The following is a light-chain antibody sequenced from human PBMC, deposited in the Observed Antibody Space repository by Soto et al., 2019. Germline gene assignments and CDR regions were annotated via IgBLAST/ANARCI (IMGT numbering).Light chain of an antibody. J-gene: IGKJ2*01. CDR1: ESIFGF. CDR2: GVS. V-gene: IGKV3-15*01. Sequence: DIVLTQSPATLSVSPGDRVTLSCRASESIFGFLAWYQKKPGQAPRLLMYGVSTRATGIPARFSGGGSATDFTLTISSLQSEDSAFYFCQSYNDWPFASGLGTRLEI. CDR3: QSYNDWPFA.